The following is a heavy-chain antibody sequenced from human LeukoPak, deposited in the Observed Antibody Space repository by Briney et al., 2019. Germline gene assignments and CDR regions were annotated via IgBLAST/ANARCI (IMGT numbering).Heavy chain of an antibody. CDR1: GFTFSSYS. V-gene: IGHV3-23*01. CDR3: AKAGYSGYDYRGRYYYYGMDV. CDR2: ISGTGGST. D-gene: IGHD5-12*01. J-gene: IGHJ6*02. Sequence: GGSLRLSCAASGFTFSSYSMNWVRQAPGMGLEWVSAISGTGGSTHYADSVKGRFTISRDNSKNTLYLQMNSLRAEDTAVYYCAKAGYSGYDYRGRYYYYGMDVWGQGTTVTVSS.